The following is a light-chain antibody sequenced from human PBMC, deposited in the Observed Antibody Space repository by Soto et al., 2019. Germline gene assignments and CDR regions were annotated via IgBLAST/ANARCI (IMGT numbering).Light chain of an antibody. CDR2: EGT. Sequence: QSALTQPASVSGFLGQSITMSCTGSSSDVGTFNLVSWFQQHPGKAPKLLIFEGTKRPHGVSDRFSGSKSGNTASLTISGLQAEDEADYHCCSYAGTRTSWVFGTGTKLTVL. CDR1: SSDVGTFNL. J-gene: IGLJ1*01. V-gene: IGLV2-23*01. CDR3: CSYAGTRTSWV.